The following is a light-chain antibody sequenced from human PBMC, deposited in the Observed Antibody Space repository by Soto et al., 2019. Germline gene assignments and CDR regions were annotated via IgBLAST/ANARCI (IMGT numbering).Light chain of an antibody. CDR1: QSVSSR. CDR2: DAS. Sequence: EIVMTQSPATLSVSPGERATLSCRASQSVSSRLAWYQQKRGQAPRLLIYDASTRATGIPARFSGSGSGTKFNLTISSLQSEDFAIYYCRHYNNWPPETFGQGTKVDIK. CDR3: RHYNNWPPET. V-gene: IGKV3-15*01. J-gene: IGKJ1*01.